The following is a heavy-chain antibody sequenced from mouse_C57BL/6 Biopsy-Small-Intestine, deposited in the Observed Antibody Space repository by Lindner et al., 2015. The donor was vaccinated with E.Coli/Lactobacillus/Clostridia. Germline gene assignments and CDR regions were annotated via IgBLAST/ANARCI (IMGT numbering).Heavy chain of an antibody. J-gene: IGHJ2*01. D-gene: IGHD3-3*01. CDR2: INPGSGGT. Sequence: VQLQESGAELVRPGTSVKVSCKASGYAFTNYLIEWVKQRPGQGLEWIGVINPGSGGTNYNEKFKGKATLTADKSSSIAYMQLSSLTSEDSAVYFCARGLGYFDYWGQGTTLTVSS. CDR3: ARGLGYFDY. V-gene: IGHV1-54*01. CDR1: GYAFTNYL.